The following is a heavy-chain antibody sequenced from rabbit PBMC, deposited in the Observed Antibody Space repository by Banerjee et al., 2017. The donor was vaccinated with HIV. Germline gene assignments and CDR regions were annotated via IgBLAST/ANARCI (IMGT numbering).Heavy chain of an antibody. CDR2: IYTGDGST. J-gene: IGHJ4*01. D-gene: IGHD8-1*01. CDR3: AGYPGGSYPDYFNL. Sequence: QEQLVESGGGLVQPGGSLKLSCKGSGFDFSSSYWICWVRQAPEKGLEWIGCIYTGDGSTYYASWVNGRFTISSHNAQNTLYLQMTSLTAADTATYFCAGYPGGSYPDYFNLWGPGTLVTVS. CDR1: GFDFSSSYW. V-gene: IGHV1S47*01.